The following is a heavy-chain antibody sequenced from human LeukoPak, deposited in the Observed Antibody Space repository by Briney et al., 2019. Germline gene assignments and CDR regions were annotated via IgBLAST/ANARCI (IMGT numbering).Heavy chain of an antibody. Sequence: SETLFLTCTVSGGSISSYYWSWIRQPPGKGLEWIGYIYTSGSTNYNPSLKSRVTISVDTSKNQFSLKLSSVTAADTAVYYCARDLLYYDILTGYYTRDWFDPWGQGTLVTVSS. CDR2: IYTSGST. CDR1: GGSISSYY. V-gene: IGHV4-4*09. CDR3: ARDLLYYDILTGYYTRDWFDP. D-gene: IGHD3-9*01. J-gene: IGHJ5*02.